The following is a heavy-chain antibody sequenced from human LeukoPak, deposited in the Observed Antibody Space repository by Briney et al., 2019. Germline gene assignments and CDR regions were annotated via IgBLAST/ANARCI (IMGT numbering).Heavy chain of an antibody. CDR3: AREFRIAAAGFAFDI. CDR2: INPNSGGT. V-gene: IGHV1-2*02. Sequence: ASVKVSCKASGYTFTGYCMHWVRQAPGQGLEWMGWINPNSGGTNYAQKFQGRVTMTRDTSISTAYMELSRLRSDDTAVYYCAREFRIAAAGFAFDIWGQGTMVTVSS. CDR1: GYTFTGYC. D-gene: IGHD6-13*01. J-gene: IGHJ3*02.